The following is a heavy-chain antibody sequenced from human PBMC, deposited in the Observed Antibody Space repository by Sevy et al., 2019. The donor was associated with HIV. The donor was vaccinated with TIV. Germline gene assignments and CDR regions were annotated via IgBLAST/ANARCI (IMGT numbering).Heavy chain of an antibody. J-gene: IGHJ4*02. Sequence: GGSLRLSCAASGFTFSSYAMHWVRQAPGKGLEWVAVISYDGSNKYYADSVKGRFTISRDNSKNTLYLQMNSLRAEETAVYYCARDLSGGEMATIWYYFDYWGQGTLVTVSS. CDR2: ISYDGSNK. V-gene: IGHV3-30-3*01. D-gene: IGHD5-12*01. CDR1: GFTFSSYA. CDR3: ARDLSGGEMATIWYYFDY.